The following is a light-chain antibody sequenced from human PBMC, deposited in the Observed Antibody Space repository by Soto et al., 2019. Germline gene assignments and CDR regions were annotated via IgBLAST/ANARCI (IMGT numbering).Light chain of an antibody. V-gene: IGLV1-44*01. CDR3: AAWDDSVDGVL. Sequence: QSVLTQPPSASGTPGQSVTISCSGSSSNIGDNTVNWYQQLPGTAPKLLIFNNDHRSSGVPDRFSGSKSGTSASLVISGLQSEDEADYYCAAWDDSVDGVLFGGGTKLTVL. J-gene: IGLJ2*01. CDR1: SSNIGDNT. CDR2: NND.